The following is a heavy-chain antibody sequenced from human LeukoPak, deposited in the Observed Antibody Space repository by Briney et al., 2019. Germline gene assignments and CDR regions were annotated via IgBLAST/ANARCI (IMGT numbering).Heavy chain of an antibody. CDR1: GFTFSSHA. J-gene: IGHJ4*02. V-gene: IGHV3-7*01. CDR2: IKQDGNEK. D-gene: IGHD1-26*01. CDR3: ARGSGTYYNY. Sequence: GGSLRLSCAASGFTFSSHAMSWVRQAPGKGLEWVANIKQDGNEKYYVDSVKGRFTISRDNAKNSLYLQMNSLRAEDMAMYYCARGSGTYYNYWGQGTLVTVSS.